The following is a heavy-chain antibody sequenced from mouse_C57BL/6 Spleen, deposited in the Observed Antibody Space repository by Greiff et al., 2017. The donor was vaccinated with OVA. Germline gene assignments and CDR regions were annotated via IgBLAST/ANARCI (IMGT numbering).Heavy chain of an antibody. D-gene: IGHD1-1*01. V-gene: IGHV5-16*01. Sequence: EVMLVESEGGLVQPGSSMKLSCTASGFTFSDYYMAWVRQVPEKGLEWVANINYDGSSTYYLDSLKSRFIISRDNAKNILYLQMSSLKSEDTATYYCAREGLLLRGAMDYWGQGTSVTVSS. CDR2: INYDGSST. CDR3: AREGLLLRGAMDY. CDR1: GFTFSDYY. J-gene: IGHJ4*01.